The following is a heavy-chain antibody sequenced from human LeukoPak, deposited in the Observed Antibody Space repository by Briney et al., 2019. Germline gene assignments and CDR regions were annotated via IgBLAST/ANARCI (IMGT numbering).Heavy chain of an antibody. Sequence: QPGGSLRLSCAASGFTFSRYWMSWVRQAPGKVLEWVANIKQDGSEKDYVDSVKGRFTISRDNAKNSLYLQMNSLTAEDTAVYYCARESFAARWDWGQGTLVTVSS. CDR1: GFTFSRYW. D-gene: IGHD6-6*01. V-gene: IGHV3-7*01. CDR3: ARESFAARWD. CDR2: IKQDGSEK. J-gene: IGHJ4*02.